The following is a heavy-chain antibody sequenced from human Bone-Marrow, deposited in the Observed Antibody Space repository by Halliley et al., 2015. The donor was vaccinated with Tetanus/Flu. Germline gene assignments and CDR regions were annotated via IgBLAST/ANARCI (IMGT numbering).Heavy chain of an antibody. CDR3: AKDSGWTSVY. D-gene: IGHD3-10*01. V-gene: IGHV3-23*01. J-gene: IGHJ4*02. CDR2: ISEDDGST. Sequence: KGLEWVSGISEDDGSTYSADSVKGRFIISRDNSKNPLYLQMNSLRVEDTAVYYCAKDSGWTSVYWGQGTQVTASS.